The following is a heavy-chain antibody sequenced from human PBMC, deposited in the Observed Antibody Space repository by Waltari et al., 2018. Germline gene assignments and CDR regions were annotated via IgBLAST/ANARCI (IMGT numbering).Heavy chain of an antibody. Sequence: EVPLVESGGGRVKPVGSPRASAADDGFSSSPFTMNWVRQAPGKGLEWVSSISDSSVFIYYADSVKGRFTISRDNVKNSVSLQMSSLRADDSAVYYCARVVSAAGTLYQFDYWGQGTLVTVSS. CDR3: ARVVSAAGTLYQFDY. V-gene: IGHV3-21*01. CDR1: GFSSSPFT. CDR2: ISDSSVFI. J-gene: IGHJ4*02. D-gene: IGHD6-13*01.